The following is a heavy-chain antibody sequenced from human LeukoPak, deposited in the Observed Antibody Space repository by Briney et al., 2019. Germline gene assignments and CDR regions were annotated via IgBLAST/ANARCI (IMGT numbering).Heavy chain of an antibody. CDR3: VRGIEVVPAADNRFDP. D-gene: IGHD2-2*01. V-gene: IGHV3-21*01. CDR2: ISTSSIYI. J-gene: IGHJ5*02. Sequence: GGSLRLSCAASGFTFSSYGMHWVRQAPGKGLEWVSSISTSSIYIYYADSVKGRFTISRNNAKNSLYLQMNSLRAEDTAVYYCVRGIEVVPAADNRFDPWGQGTLVTVSS. CDR1: GFTFSSYG.